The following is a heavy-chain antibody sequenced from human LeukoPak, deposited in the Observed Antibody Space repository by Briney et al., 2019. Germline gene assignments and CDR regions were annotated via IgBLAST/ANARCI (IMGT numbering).Heavy chain of an antibody. CDR3: ARLDGGAFDY. CDR2: INSDGSST. V-gene: IGHV3-74*01. D-gene: IGHD3-16*01. Sequence: GGSLRLSCAASGFTFSSYWIHWVRQAPGKGLVWVSRINSDGSSTTYADSVKGRFTISRDNAKNSLYLQMNSLRAGGTAVYYCARLDGGAFDYWGQGTLVTVSS. J-gene: IGHJ4*02. CDR1: GFTFSSYW.